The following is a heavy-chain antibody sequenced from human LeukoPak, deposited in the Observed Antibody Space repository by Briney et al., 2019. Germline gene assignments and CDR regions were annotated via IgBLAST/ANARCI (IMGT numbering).Heavy chain of an antibody. CDR1: GYTFTSYD. J-gene: IGHJ3*02. D-gene: IGHD3-16*02. CDR2: MNPNSGNT. CDR3: AKYQRTGVFMITLGGVIAEDALDI. V-gene: IGHV1-8*03. Sequence: ASVKVSCKASGYTFTSYDINWVRQATGQGLEWMGWMNPNSGNTGYAQKFQGRVTITRNTSISTAYMELSSLRSEDTAVYYCAKYQRTGVFMITLGGVIAEDALDIWGQGTAVTVSS.